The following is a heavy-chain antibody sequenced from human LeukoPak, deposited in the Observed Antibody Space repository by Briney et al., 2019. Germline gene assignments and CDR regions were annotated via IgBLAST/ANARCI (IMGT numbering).Heavy chain of an antibody. J-gene: IGHJ4*02. CDR3: ARREGYSSSWYFGY. CDR1: GFTFSSYE. D-gene: IGHD6-13*01. V-gene: IGHV3-48*03. CDR2: ISSGGSTI. Sequence: GGSLRLSCAASGFTFSSYEMNWVRRAPGKGLEWVSYISSGGSTIYYADSVKGRFTISRDNAKNSLYLPINSLRAEDTAVYYCARREGYSSSWYFGYWGQGTLVTVSS.